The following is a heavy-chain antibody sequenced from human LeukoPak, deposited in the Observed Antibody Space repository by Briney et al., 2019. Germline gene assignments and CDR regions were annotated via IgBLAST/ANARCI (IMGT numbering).Heavy chain of an antibody. Sequence: SETLSLTCTVSGYSISSGYYWGWIRQPPGKGLEWIGSIYHSGSTYYNPSLKSRVTISVDTSKNQFSLKLSSVTAADTAVYYCARVRTTVTNFDYWGQGTLVTVSS. CDR1: GYSISSGYY. CDR2: IYHSGST. D-gene: IGHD4-17*01. V-gene: IGHV4-38-2*02. CDR3: ARVRTTVTNFDY. J-gene: IGHJ4*02.